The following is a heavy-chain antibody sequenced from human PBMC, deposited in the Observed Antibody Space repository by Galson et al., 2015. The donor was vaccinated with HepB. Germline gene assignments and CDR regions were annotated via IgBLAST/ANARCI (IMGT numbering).Heavy chain of an antibody. V-gene: IGHV1-8*01. CDR2: MNPNSGNT. J-gene: IGHJ6*02. CDR1: GYTFTSYD. D-gene: IGHD5-24*01. Sequence: SVKVSCKASGYTFTSYDINWVRQATGQGLEWMGWMNPNSGNTGYAQKFQGRVTMTRNTSTSTVYMELSSLRSEDTAVYYCARSQLSYGGDYYYGMDVWGQGTTVTVSS. CDR3: ARSQLSYGGDYYYGMDV.